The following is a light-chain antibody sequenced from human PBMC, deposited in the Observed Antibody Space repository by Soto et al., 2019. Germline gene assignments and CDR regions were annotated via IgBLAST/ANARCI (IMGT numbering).Light chain of an antibody. V-gene: IGKV1-39*01. Sequence: DIQMTQSPSSLSASVGDRVTITCRASESISRHLNWYQQKPGKAPNLLIYAASTLQNGVPSRFSGLGSGTDFTLTISSLQPEDFATYYCQQSYSTLSISFGQGTRLEIK. CDR2: AAS. J-gene: IGKJ5*01. CDR1: ESISRH. CDR3: QQSYSTLSIS.